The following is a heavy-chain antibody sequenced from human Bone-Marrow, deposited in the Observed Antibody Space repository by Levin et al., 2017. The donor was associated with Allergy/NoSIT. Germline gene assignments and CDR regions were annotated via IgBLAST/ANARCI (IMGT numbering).Heavy chain of an antibody. J-gene: IGHJ6*03. CDR1: GFTFTTFN. Sequence: GGSLRLSCVASGFTFTTFNINWVRQAPGKGLEWVSSISSSSSDIYYADSVKGRFTITRDNARNSVHLQMNSLRAEDKAVYYCARPAGYYDFWVSKTPYYYYMDVWGKGTTVTVS. CDR2: ISSSSSDI. V-gene: IGHV3-21*01. D-gene: IGHD3-3*01. CDR3: ARPAGYYDFWVSKTPYYYYMDV.